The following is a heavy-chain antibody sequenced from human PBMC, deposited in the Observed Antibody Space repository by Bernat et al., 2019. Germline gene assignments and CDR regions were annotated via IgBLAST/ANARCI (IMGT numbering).Heavy chain of an antibody. Sequence: EVQLLESGGGLVQPGGSLRLSCAASGFTFSSYAMNWVRQAPGKGLEWVSVISGGGSSIHYADSVKGRFTISRDNSKNTLYLQMNSLRAEDTAVYYCARDHNYYGSENLLFDYWGQGTLVTVSS. CDR2: ISGGGSSI. D-gene: IGHD3-10*01. V-gene: IGHV3-23*01. CDR1: GFTFSSYA. CDR3: ARDHNYYGSENLLFDY. J-gene: IGHJ4*02.